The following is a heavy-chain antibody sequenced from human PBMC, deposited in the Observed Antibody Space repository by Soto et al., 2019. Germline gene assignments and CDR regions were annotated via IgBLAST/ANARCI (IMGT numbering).Heavy chain of an antibody. Sequence: GGSLRLSCAASGFTFSSYGMHWVRQAPGKGLEWVAVISYDGSNKYYADSVKGRFTISRDNSKNTLYLQMNSLRAEDTAVYYCAKYVGQWDLLPRPYPAYGARGTQDTAST. CDR2: ISYDGSNK. J-gene: IGHJ4*01. V-gene: IGHV3-30*18. CDR1: GFTFSSYG. D-gene: IGHD1-26*01. CDR3: AKYVGQWDLLPRPYPAY.